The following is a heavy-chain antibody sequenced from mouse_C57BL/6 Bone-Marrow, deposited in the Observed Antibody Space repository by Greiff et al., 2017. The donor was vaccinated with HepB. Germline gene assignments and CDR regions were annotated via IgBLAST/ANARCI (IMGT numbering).Heavy chain of an antibody. CDR2: IYPGNSDT. V-gene: IGHV1-5*01. CDR1: GYTFTSYW. D-gene: IGHD1-1*01. Sequence: EVQLQESGTVLARPGASVKMSCKTSGYTFTSYWMHWVKQRPGRGLEWIGAIYPGNSDTSYNQKFKGKAKLTAVTSASTAYMELSSLTNEDSAVYYCTNYGSRGPWFAYWGQGTLVTVSA. CDR3: TNYGSRGPWFAY. J-gene: IGHJ3*01.